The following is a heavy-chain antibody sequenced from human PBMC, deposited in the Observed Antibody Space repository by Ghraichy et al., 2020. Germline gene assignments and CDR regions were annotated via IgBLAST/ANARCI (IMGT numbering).Heavy chain of an antibody. D-gene: IGHD7-27*01. V-gene: IGHV3-11*01. CDR1: ESSVSDFY. CDR2: SSSSGDTK. CDR3: ARGADKGWGNYCEH. J-gene: IGHJ4*02. Sequence: GGSLRLSCTASESSVSDFYMSWIRQAPGKGLEWISYSSSSGDTKYYAASVRGRFAISRDNARNSLYLQMNNLGADDTAIYFCARGADKGWGNYCEHWGRGTLVTVSS.